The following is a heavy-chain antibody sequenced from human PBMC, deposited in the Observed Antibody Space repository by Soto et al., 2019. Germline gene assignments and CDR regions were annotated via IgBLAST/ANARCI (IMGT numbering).Heavy chain of an antibody. D-gene: IGHD6-25*01. CDR1: SDSIAGENW. V-gene: IGHV4-4*02. Sequence: QVQLQESGPGLVKPSETLSLTCTVSSDSIAGENWWSWVRQPPGMGLEWIGEIFHTGGTNYNPSLKGRVTMEVDNSKKQFSLKLISASAADTAVYYCARVFSSGSGWMYYFDFWGQGTLVSVSS. J-gene: IGHJ4*02. CDR3: ARVFSSGSGWMYYFDF. CDR2: IFHTGGT.